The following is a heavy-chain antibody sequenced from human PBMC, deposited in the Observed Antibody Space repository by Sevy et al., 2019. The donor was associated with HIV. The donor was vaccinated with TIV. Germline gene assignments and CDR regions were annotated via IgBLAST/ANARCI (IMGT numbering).Heavy chain of an antibody. D-gene: IGHD2-2*02. CDR3: ARGVEGVVPSPILGLGPWSKYWSFDL. J-gene: IGHJ2*01. CDR2: VNH. Sequence: SETLSLTCAVSGGSFSGFSWNWILQPPGKGLEWIGEVNHYSPSLKSRATISLDTSKNQFSLKLHSVTAADTAFYFCARGVEGVVPSPILGLGPWSKYWSFDLWGRGTLVTVSS. V-gene: IGHV4-34*01. CDR1: GGSFSGFS.